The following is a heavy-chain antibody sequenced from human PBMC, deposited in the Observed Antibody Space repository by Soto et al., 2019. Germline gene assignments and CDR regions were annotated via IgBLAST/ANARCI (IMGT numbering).Heavy chain of an antibody. V-gene: IGHV3-9*01. CDR3: GNDIESRGLGWCDP. CDR2: ISWNSGSI. Sequence: EVPLVESGGGLVQPGRSLRLSCAASGVTFDDYAMHWVRHAPGKGLEWVSGISWNSGSIGYAYSVKGRFTISRDNAKNSLYLQMNSLRAEDTALYYCGNDIESRGLGWCDPWGQGTLVAVAS. CDR1: GVTFDDYA. D-gene: IGHD3-16*01. J-gene: IGHJ5*02.